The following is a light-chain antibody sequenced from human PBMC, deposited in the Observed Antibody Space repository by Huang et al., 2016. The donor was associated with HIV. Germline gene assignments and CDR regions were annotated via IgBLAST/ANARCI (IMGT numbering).Light chain of an antibody. CDR2: KAS. CDR3: QQYNSYSRGT. V-gene: IGKV1-5*03. J-gene: IGKJ1*01. Sequence: DIQMTQSPSTLSASVGDRVTITCRASQSISSWLAWYQQKPGKAPKLLIYKASSLEDEVPSRFSGSGSGTEFTLTISSLQPDDFASYYCQQYNSYSRGTFGQGTKVEIK. CDR1: QSISSW.